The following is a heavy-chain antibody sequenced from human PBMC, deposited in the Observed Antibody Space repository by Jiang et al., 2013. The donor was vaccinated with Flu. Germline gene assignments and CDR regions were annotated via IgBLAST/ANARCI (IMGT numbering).Heavy chain of an antibody. CDR3: ARGGSMADRPKTLDI. CDR1: GFIFSNYA. Sequence: SGAEVKKPGASVKVSCQASGFIFSNYAMHWVRQAPGQGLEWMGWINPDNGNTKYSQKLKGRVTITRDTSARTVYMELSGLRPEDTAVYYCARGGSMADRPKTLDIWGLGTMVTVS. CDR2: INPDNGNT. J-gene: IGHJ3*02. D-gene: IGHD6-6*01. V-gene: IGHV1-3*01.